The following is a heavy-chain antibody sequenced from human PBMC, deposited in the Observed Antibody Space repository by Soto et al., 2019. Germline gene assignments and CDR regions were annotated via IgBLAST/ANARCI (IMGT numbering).Heavy chain of an antibody. J-gene: IGHJ6*02. CDR2: INHSGST. V-gene: IGHV4-34*01. CDR1: GGSFSGYY. CDR3: ARGPGVVWYYYYYGMDV. D-gene: IGHD2-8*02. Sequence: SETLSLTCAVYGGSFSGYYWSWIRQPPGKGLEWIGEINHSGSTNYNPSLKSRVTISVDTSKNQFSLKLSSVTAAVTAVYYCARGPGVVWYYYYYGMDVWCQGTTVTVSS.